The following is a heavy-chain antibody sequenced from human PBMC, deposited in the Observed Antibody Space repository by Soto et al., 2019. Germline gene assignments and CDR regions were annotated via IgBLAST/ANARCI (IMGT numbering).Heavy chain of an antibody. CDR2: ISSSGSDS. CDR3: ARDGTIFGELITPPLDPYFDH. J-gene: IGHJ4*02. Sequence: QVHLVESGGGLVKPGGSLRLSCAASGFTFSDYYMIWIRQAPGKGLEWVSYISSSGSDSNYANSVKGRFTISRDNSKNSLYLQMNSLRAEDTAFYYCARDGTIFGELITPPLDPYFDHWGQGALVTVSS. CDR1: GFTFSDYY. V-gene: IGHV3-11*06. D-gene: IGHD3-3*02.